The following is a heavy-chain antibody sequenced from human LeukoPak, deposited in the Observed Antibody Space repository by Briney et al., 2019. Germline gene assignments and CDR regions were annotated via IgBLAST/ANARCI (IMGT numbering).Heavy chain of an antibody. J-gene: IGHJ4*02. CDR3: ARDSVLGAK. Sequence: ASVKVSCKASGYTLTGYYIHWVRQAPGQGLEWMGRINPNTGGTNYAQKFQGRVAMTRDTSISTAYLDLSSLTSDDTAVYYCARDSVLGAKWGQGTLVTVSS. V-gene: IGHV1-2*06. CDR1: GYTLTGYY. D-gene: IGHD1-26*01. CDR2: INPNTGGT.